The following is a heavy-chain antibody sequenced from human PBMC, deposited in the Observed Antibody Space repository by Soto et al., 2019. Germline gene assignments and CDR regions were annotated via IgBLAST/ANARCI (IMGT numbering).Heavy chain of an antibody. V-gene: IGHV1-69*08. J-gene: IGHJ6*02. CDR1: GGTFGSYT. CDR2: IIPILGTA. Sequence: ASVKVSCKASGGTFGSYTISWVRQAPGQGLEWMGRIIPILGTANYAQKFQGRVTITADESTSTAYMELSSLRSEDTAVYYCARSLTGTYYYYGMDVWGQGTTVTVSS. CDR3: ARSLTGTYYYYGMDV. D-gene: IGHD1-20*01.